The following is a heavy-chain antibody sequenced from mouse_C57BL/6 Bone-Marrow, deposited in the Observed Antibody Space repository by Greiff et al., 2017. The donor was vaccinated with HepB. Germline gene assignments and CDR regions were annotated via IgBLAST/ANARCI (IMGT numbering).Heavy chain of an antibody. D-gene: IGHD1-1*01. CDR3: AREEDYYGSSYDAMDY. V-gene: IGHV5-4*01. CDR1: GFTFSSYA. Sequence: EVKVIESGGGLVKPGGSLKLSCAASGFTFSSYAMSWVRQTPEKRLEWVATISDGGSYTYYPDNVKGRFTISRDNAKNNLYLQMSHLKSEDTAMYYCAREEDYYGSSYDAMDYWGQGTSVTVSS. J-gene: IGHJ4*01. CDR2: ISDGGSYT.